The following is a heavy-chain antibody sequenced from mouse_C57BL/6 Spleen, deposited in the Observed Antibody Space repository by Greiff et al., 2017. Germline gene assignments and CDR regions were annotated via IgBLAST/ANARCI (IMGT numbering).Heavy chain of an antibody. CDR1: GYTFTSYW. J-gene: IGHJ1*03. Sequence: QVQLQQPGAELVKPGASVKLSCKASGYTFTSYWMQWVQQRPGTGLEWIGEIDPSDSYTNYNQKFKGKATLTVDKSSSTAYMQLSSLTAVVSAVYYCARSISTLVEYFDVCVTGPSVTVSS. CDR3: ARSISTLVEYFDV. D-gene: IGHD1-1*01. CDR2: IDPSDSYT. V-gene: IGHV1-50*01.